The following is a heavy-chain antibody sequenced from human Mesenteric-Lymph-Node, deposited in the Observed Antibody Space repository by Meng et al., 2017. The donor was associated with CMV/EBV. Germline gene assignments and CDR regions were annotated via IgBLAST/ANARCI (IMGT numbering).Heavy chain of an antibody. Sequence: GESLKISCAASGFTLSSNSLHWVRQAPGKGLEWVSSISTTGSYIYYADSMKGRFTISRDNPQNSLNLQMNSLRDEDTAVYYCASTISTLVDYWGQGTLVTVSS. J-gene: IGHJ4*02. V-gene: IGHV3-21*06. D-gene: IGHD2-2*01. CDR3: ASTISTLVDY. CDR1: GFTLSSNS. CDR2: ISTTGSYI.